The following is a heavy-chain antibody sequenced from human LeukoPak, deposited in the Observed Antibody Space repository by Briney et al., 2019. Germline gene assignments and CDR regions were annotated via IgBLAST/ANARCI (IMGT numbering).Heavy chain of an antibody. CDR1: GYTFTSYY. CDR2: INPSGGST. Sequence: ASVKVSCKASGYTFTSYYMHWVRQAPGQGLEWMGIINPSGGSTSYAQKFQGRVTMTRDMSTSTVYMELSSLRSEDTAVYYCARDPRTMPFYYYMDVWGKGTTVTVSS. CDR3: ARDPRTMPFYYYMDV. J-gene: IGHJ6*03. D-gene: IGHD1-1*01. V-gene: IGHV1-46*01.